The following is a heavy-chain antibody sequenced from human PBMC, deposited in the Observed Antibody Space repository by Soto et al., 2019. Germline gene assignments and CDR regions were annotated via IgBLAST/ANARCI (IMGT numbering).Heavy chain of an antibody. CDR3: ARDLRGSGRCDP. Sequence: QVQLQESGPGLVPPSQTLSLTCAVSGGSISSGGSYWRWLRPPPGKGLAWIGYIYYSGSTYYNPSPESRVSIAVDTTKNQFSLKLSAVTAADTAVDDGARDLRGSGRCDPGGQGTLVTVSS. CDR1: GGSISSGGSY. CDR2: IYYSGST. V-gene: IGHV4-31*11. D-gene: IGHD3-10*01. J-gene: IGHJ5*02.